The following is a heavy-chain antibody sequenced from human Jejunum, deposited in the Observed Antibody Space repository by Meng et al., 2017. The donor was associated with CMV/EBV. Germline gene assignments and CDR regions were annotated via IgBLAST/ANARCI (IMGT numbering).Heavy chain of an antibody. Sequence: QITLNECGPTLVKPTQTLTLTCTFSGFSLSNSEVVVGWIRQPPGKALEWLAVIYWDDDKRYSPSLKSRLTITKDTSKNQVVLTLTNMDPVDTATYYCALFTRSWFDPWGQVTLVTVS. V-gene: IGHV2-5*02. CDR2: IYWDDDK. CDR1: GFSLSNSEVV. D-gene: IGHD2-2*01. J-gene: IGHJ5*02. CDR3: ALFTRSWFDP.